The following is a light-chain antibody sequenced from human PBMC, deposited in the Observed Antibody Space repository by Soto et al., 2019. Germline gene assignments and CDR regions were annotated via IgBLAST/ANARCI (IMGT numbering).Light chain of an antibody. Sequence: ENVFTQTPGTLSLSPGERATLSCRASQSVSSSYLAWYQQKPGQAPRLLIYGASNRATGIPDRFSGSGSGTDFTLTISRLDPEDFAVYYCQQYNSPLTFGGGTKVDIK. CDR2: GAS. CDR1: QSVSSSY. J-gene: IGKJ4*01. CDR3: QQYNSPLT. V-gene: IGKV3-20*01.